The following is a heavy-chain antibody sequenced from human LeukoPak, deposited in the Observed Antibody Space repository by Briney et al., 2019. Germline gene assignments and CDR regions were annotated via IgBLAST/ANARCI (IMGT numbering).Heavy chain of an antibody. CDR3: ARRVSYGDFDY. V-gene: IGHV1-8*03. J-gene: IGHJ4*02. CDR1: GGTFSSYA. Sequence: ASVKVSCKASGGTFSSYAISWVRQAPGQGLEWMGWMNPNSGNTGYAQKFQGRVTITRNTSISTAYMQLSSLRSEDTAVYYCARRVSYGDFDYWGQGTLVTVSS. D-gene: IGHD4-17*01. CDR2: MNPNSGNT.